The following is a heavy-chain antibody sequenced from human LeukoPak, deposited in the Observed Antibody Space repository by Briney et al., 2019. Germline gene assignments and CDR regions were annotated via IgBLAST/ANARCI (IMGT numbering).Heavy chain of an antibody. V-gene: IGHV3-7*03. CDR3: AKDKGSSRRNANFHH. CDR1: GFTFSSYW. CDR2: IKQDGSEK. Sequence: QAGGSLRLSCAASGFTFSSYWMSWVRQAPGKGLEWVANIKQDGSEKYYVDSVKGRFTISRDNAKNSLYLQMNSLRAEDTALYYCAKDKGSSRRNANFHHWGQGTLVTVSS. D-gene: IGHD6-13*01. J-gene: IGHJ1*01.